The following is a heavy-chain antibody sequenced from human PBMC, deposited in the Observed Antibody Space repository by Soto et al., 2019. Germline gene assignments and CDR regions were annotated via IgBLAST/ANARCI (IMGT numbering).Heavy chain of an antibody. V-gene: IGHV3-30-3*01. CDR3: ARSSGVPTPDFDY. D-gene: IGHD3-3*01. CDR1: GFAFNIYA. J-gene: IGHJ4*02. CDR2: ISHDGTNR. Sequence: PGGSLRLSCAASGFAFNIYAIHWVRQAPGKGLEWVAVISHDGTNRYYTDSVRGRFTISRDNSKNTVYLEMDSLRADDTAVYYCARSSGVPTPDFDYWGQGTLVTGSS.